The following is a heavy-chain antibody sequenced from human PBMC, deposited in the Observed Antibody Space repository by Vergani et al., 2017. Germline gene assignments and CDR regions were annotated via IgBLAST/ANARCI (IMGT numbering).Heavy chain of an antibody. CDR1: GASISSYY. Sequence: QVKLQESGPGLVKPSETLSLTCTVSGASISSYYWSWIRQPPGKGLEWIGYIYYSGSTNYNPSLKSRVTISVDTSKNQFSLKLSSVTAADTAVYYCARVDGEDGMDVWGQGTTVTVSS. J-gene: IGHJ6*02. CDR3: ARVDGEDGMDV. D-gene: IGHD2-2*03. CDR2: IYYSGST. V-gene: IGHV4-59*01.